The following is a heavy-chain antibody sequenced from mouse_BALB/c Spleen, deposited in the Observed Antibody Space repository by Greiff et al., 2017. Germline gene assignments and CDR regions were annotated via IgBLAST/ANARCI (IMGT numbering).Heavy chain of an antibody. CDR1: GFTFSSFG. CDR2: ISSGSSTI. CDR3: ARGGLTGTAWFAY. Sequence: EVMLVESGGGLVQPGGSRKLSCAASGFTFSSFGMHWVRQAPEKGLEWVAYISSGSSTIHYADTVKGRFTISRDNPKNTLFLQMTSLRSEDTAMYYCARGGLTGTAWFAYWGQGTLVTVSA. V-gene: IGHV5-17*02. D-gene: IGHD4-1*01. J-gene: IGHJ3*01.